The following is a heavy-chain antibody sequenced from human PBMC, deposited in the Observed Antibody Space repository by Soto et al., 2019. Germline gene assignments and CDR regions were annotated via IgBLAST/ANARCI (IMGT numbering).Heavy chain of an antibody. Sequence: PSETLSLTCTVSGGSISSSSYYWGWIRQPPGKGLEWIGSIYYSGSTYYNPSLKSRVTISVDTSKNQFSLKLSSVTAADTAVYYCASFDFARFDPWGQGTLVTVSS. CDR1: GGSISSSSYY. CDR3: ASFDFARFDP. CDR2: IYYSGST. J-gene: IGHJ5*02. V-gene: IGHV4-39*01.